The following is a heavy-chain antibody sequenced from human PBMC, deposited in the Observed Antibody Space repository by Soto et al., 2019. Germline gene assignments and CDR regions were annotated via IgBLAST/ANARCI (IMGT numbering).Heavy chain of an antibody. J-gene: IGHJ4*02. Sequence: VQLLESGGGLVQPGGSLRLSCAASGFTFSSYAMSWVRQAPGKGLEWVSAISGSGGSTYYADSVKGRFTISRDNSKNTLYLQMNSLRAEDTAVYYCAKSDIVVVPAAIFYLYWGQGTLVTVSS. V-gene: IGHV3-23*01. CDR3: AKSDIVVVPAAIFYLY. CDR1: GFTFSSYA. D-gene: IGHD2-2*02. CDR2: ISGSGGST.